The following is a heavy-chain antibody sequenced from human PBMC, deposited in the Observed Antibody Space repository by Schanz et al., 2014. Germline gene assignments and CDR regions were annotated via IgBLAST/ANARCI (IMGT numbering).Heavy chain of an antibody. D-gene: IGHD2-2*01. Sequence: QVQLVQSEAEVKKPGSSVKVSCKASGGTFSSYTISWVRQAPGQGLEWMGRIIPILDVGNYAQQFQGRVTFTADKSTSTAYMELSSLRYEDTALYYCARGTMPGTFDIWGQGTMVTDSS. CDR1: GGTFSSYT. V-gene: IGHV1-69*02. CDR3: ARGTMPGTFDI. J-gene: IGHJ3*02. CDR2: IIPILDVG.